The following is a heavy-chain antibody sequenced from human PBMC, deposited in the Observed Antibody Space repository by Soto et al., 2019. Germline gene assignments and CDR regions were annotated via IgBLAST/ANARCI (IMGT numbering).Heavy chain of an antibody. J-gene: IGHJ6*02. D-gene: IGHD2-2*02. Sequence: KPSETLSLTCAVYGGSFSGYYWSWIRQPPGKGLEWIGEINHSGSTNYNPSLKSRVTISVDTSKNQFSLRLSSVTAADTAVYYCARVPSWGCSSTSCYNPYYYYGMDVWGQGTTVTVSS. CDR2: INHSGST. V-gene: IGHV4-34*01. CDR1: GGSFSGYY. CDR3: ARVPSWGCSSTSCYNPYYYYGMDV.